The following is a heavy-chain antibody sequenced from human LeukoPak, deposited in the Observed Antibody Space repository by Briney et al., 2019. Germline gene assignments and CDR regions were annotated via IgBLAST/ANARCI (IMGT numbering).Heavy chain of an antibody. CDR3: ARHGGDILTGYPPYYFDY. CDR2: IYCSGST. Sequence: SETLSLTCTVSGGSISSYYWSWIRQPPGKGLEWIGYIYCSGSTNYNPSLKSRVTISVDTSKNQFSLKLSSVTAAATAVYYCARHGGDILTGYPPYYFDYWGQGTLVTVSS. D-gene: IGHD3-9*01. V-gene: IGHV4-59*08. CDR1: GGSISSYY. J-gene: IGHJ4*02.